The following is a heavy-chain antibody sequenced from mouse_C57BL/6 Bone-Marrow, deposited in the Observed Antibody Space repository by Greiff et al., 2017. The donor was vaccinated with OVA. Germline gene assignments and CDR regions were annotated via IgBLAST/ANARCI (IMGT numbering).Heavy chain of an antibody. Sequence: QVQLQQPGAELVKPGASVKLSCKASGYTFTSYWMHWVKQRPGQGLEWIGMIHPNSGSTNYNEKFKSKATLTVDKSSSTAYMQLSSLTSEDSAVYYCARQGSYYYGSSYEAWFAYWGQGPLVTVSA. CDR3: ARQGSYYYGSSYEAWFAY. D-gene: IGHD1-1*01. J-gene: IGHJ3*01. CDR2: IHPNSGST. CDR1: GYTFTSYW. V-gene: IGHV1-64*01.